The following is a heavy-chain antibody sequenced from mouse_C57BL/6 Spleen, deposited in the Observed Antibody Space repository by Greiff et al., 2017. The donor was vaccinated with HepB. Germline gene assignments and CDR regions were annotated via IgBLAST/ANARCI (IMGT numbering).Heavy chain of an antibody. CDR2: INPGSGGT. CDR1: GYAFTNYL. J-gene: IGHJ4*01. D-gene: IGHD4-1*01. V-gene: IGHV1-54*01. Sequence: QVQLQQSGAELVRPGTSVKVSCKASGYAFTNYLIEWVKQRPGQGLEWIGVINPGSGGTNYNEKFKGKATLTADKSSSTAYMQLSSLTSEDSAVYFCARSADWVYWGQGTSVTVSS. CDR3: ARSADWVY.